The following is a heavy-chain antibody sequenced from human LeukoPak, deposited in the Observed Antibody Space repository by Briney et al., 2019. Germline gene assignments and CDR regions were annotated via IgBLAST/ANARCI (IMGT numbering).Heavy chain of an antibody. D-gene: IGHD3-10*01. CDR2: ISGSGGST. CDR1: GFTFSSYA. J-gene: IGHJ4*02. CDR3: AKPLTYYYGSGNDY. V-gene: IGHV3-23*01. Sequence: GGSLRLSCAASGFTFSSYAMSWVRQAPGKGLEWVSAISGSGGSTYYADSVKGRFTISRANSKNTLYLQMNSLRAEDTAVYYCAKPLTYYYGSGNDYWGQGTLVTVSS.